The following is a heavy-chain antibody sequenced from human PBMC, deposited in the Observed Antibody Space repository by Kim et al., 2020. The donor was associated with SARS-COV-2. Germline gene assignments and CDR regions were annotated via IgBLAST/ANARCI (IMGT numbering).Heavy chain of an antibody. V-gene: IGHV1-3*01. CDR2: INAGNGNT. Sequence: ASEKVSCKASGYTFTSYAMHWVRQAPGQRLEWMGWINAGNGNTKYSQKFQGRVTITRDTSASTAYMELSSLRSEDTAVYYCARDGGDYGDLKYDNYYYYYYMDVWGKGTTVTVSS. CDR1: GYTFTSYA. J-gene: IGHJ6*03. D-gene: IGHD4-17*01. CDR3: ARDGGDYGDLKYDNYYYYYYMDV.